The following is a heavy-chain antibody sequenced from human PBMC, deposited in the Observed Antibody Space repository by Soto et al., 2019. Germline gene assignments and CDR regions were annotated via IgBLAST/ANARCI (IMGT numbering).Heavy chain of an antibody. D-gene: IGHD7-27*01. CDR2: INGRSNYK. V-gene: IGHV3-21*01. J-gene: IGHJ4*02. CDR1: DFSFSTYN. CDR3: VSEDGLVGSNSAFEY. Sequence: GGSLRLSVAASDFSFSTYNTNWVRQAPGKGLEWFSSINGRSNYKYYTDSVKGRFTISRDNPKNSLDLQMDSLRAEDTAVYYCVSEDGLVGSNSAFEYWGQGALVTVSA.